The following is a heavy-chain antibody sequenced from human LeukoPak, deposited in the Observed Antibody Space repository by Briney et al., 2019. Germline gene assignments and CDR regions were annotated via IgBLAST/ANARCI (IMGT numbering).Heavy chain of an antibody. CDR2: IIPILGIA. J-gene: IGHJ4*02. Sequence: ASVKVSCTASGCTFSSYAISWVRQAPGQGLEWMGRIIPILGIANYAQKFQGRVTITADKSTSTAYMELSSLRSEDTAVYYCAREKRYCSGGSCYSHFDYWGQGTLVTVSS. CDR1: GCTFSSYA. D-gene: IGHD2-15*01. CDR3: AREKRYCSGGSCYSHFDY. V-gene: IGHV1-69*04.